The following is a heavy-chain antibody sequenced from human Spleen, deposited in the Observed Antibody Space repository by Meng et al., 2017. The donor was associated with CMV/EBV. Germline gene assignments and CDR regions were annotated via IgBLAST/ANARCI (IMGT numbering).Heavy chain of an antibody. CDR3: ATRMGTGYTND. J-gene: IGHJ1*01. D-gene: IGHD6-13*01. CDR1: GIIFSGYS. Sequence: GESLKISCAASGIIFSGYSMNWVRQAPGKGLEWVASISSSSRYIYYADSVKGRFTISRDNVENSLFLQMDSLRVEDTAVYYCATRMGTGYTNDWGQGTLVTVSS. CDR2: ISSSSRYI. V-gene: IGHV3-21*01.